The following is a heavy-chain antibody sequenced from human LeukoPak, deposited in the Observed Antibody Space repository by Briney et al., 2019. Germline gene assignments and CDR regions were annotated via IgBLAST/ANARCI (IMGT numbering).Heavy chain of an antibody. D-gene: IGHD6-13*01. Sequence: GGSLRLSCAASGFTFSSYWMHWVRQAPGKGLVWVSRINSDGSSTYYADSVKGRFTISRDNSKNTLYLQMNSLRAEDTAVYYCAKWYSSSWYLDYWGQGTLVTVSS. CDR3: AKWYSSSWYLDY. CDR1: GFTFSSYW. V-gene: IGHV3-74*01. CDR2: INSDGSST. J-gene: IGHJ4*02.